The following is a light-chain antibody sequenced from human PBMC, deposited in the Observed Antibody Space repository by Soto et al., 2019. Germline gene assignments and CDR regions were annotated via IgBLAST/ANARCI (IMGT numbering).Light chain of an antibody. CDR3: GSWASSRSAYV. J-gene: IGLJ1*01. CDR1: SSNIGGNS. CDR2: DDN. V-gene: IGLV1-51*01. Sequence: TPPRSVSADLWEEVTISCSGSSSNIGGNSVSWYQQLPGTAPKLLIYDDNKRPSGIPDRFSGSKSGTSATLGITGFQTGDEADYYCGSWASSRSAYVFGTGSKV.